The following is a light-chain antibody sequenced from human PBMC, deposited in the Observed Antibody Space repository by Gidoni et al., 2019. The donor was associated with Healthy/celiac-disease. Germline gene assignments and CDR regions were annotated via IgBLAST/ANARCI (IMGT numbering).Light chain of an antibody. V-gene: IGKV3-11*01. Sequence: EIVFTLSPATLSLSPGERATLSCRASQSVSSYLAWYQQKPGQAPRLLIYDASNRATGIPARFSGSGSGTDFTLTISSLEPEDFAVYYCQQRSNWPPALTFGGGTKVEIK. J-gene: IGKJ4*02. CDR3: QQRSNWPPALT. CDR1: QSVSSY. CDR2: DAS.